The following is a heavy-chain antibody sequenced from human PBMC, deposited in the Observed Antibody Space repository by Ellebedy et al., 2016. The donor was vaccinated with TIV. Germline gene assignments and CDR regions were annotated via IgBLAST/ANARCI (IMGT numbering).Heavy chain of an antibody. Sequence: ASVKVSCKASGGTFSSYAISWVRQAPGQGLEWMGGIIPIFGTANYAQKFQGRVTITADESTSTAYMELSSLRSEDTAVCYCARAMWDAHYYGSGSYCPFDPWGQGTLVTVSS. J-gene: IGHJ5*02. D-gene: IGHD3-10*01. CDR2: IIPIFGTA. CDR3: ARAMWDAHYYGSGSYCPFDP. V-gene: IGHV1-69*13. CDR1: GGTFSSYA.